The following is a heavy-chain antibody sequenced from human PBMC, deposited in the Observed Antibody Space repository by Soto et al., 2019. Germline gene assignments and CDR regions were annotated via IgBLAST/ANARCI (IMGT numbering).Heavy chain of an antibody. V-gene: IGHV4-34*01. CDR3: ARGSRLRFLEWLLPLEYYGMDV. CDR1: GGSFSGYY. J-gene: IGHJ6*02. Sequence: SETLSLTCAVYGGSFSGYYWSWIRQPPGKGLEWIGEINHSGSTNYNPSLKSRVTISVDTSKNQFSLKLSSVTAADTAVYYCARGSRLRFLEWLLPLEYYGMDVWGQGTKVTVYS. D-gene: IGHD3-3*01. CDR2: INHSGST.